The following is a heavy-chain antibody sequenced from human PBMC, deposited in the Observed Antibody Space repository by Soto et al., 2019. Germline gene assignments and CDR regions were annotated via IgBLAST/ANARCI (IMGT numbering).Heavy chain of an antibody. CDR3: ARETSSSSCQYYGMDV. CDR1: GFTFSSYW. Sequence: GGSLRLSCAASGFTFSSYWMSWVRQAPGKGLEWVANIKQGGSEKYYVDSVKGRFTISRDNAKNSLYLQMNSLRAEDTAVYYCARETSSSSCQYYGMDVWGQGTTVTVSS. V-gene: IGHV3-7*03. D-gene: IGHD6-6*01. CDR2: IKQGGSEK. J-gene: IGHJ6*02.